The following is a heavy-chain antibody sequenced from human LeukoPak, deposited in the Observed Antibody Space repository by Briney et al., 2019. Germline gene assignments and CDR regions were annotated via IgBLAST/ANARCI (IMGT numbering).Heavy chain of an antibody. Sequence: SETLSLTCTVSGGSISTYYWSCIRQPPGVGLEWIGYIYCSGSTYYNPSLKSRVTISVDTSKNQFSLKLSSVTAADTAVYYCARGRLADYWGQGTLVTVSS. CDR2: IYCSGST. CDR3: ARGRLADY. CDR1: GGSISTYY. V-gene: IGHV4-59*12. J-gene: IGHJ4*02.